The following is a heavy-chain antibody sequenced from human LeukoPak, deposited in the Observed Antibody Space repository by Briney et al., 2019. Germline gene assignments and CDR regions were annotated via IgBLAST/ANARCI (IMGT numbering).Heavy chain of an antibody. CDR1: GFTFSSYA. Sequence: GGSLRLSCAVSGFTFSSYAMSWVRQAPGKGLEWVSAISGSGGSTYYADSVKGRFTISRDNSKNTLYLQMNSLRAEDTAVYYCAKSAGYCSGGSCYDYYYMDVWGKGTTVTVS. V-gene: IGHV3-23*01. CDR2: ISGSGGST. CDR3: AKSAGYCSGGSCYDYYYMDV. D-gene: IGHD2-15*01. J-gene: IGHJ6*03.